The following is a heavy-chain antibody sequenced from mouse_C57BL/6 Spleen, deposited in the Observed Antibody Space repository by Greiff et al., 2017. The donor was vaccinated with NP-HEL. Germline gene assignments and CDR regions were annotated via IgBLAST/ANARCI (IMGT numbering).Heavy chain of an antibody. CDR3: ARRSYGLYAMDY. J-gene: IGHJ4*01. D-gene: IGHD1-1*01. V-gene: IGHV5-17*01. Sequence: EVKVVESGGGLVKPGGSLKLSCAASGFTFSDYGMHWVRQAPEKGLEWVAYISSGSSTIYYADTVKGRFTISRDNAKNTLFLQMTSLRSEDTAMYYCARRSYGLYAMDYWGQGTSVTVSS. CDR2: ISSGSSTI. CDR1: GFTFSDYG.